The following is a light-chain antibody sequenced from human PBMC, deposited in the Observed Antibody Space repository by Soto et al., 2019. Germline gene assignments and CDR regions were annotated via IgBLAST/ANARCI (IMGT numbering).Light chain of an antibody. CDR2: AAS. V-gene: IGKV1-39*01. CDR1: QIISTY. CDR3: QQTYSAPPT. J-gene: IGKJ1*01. Sequence: DIQMTQSPSSLSASVGDRVTITCRASQIISTYLNWYQQRAGLAPRLLVYAASSLQSGVPPRFSRSGTWTDFTLTISSLQPDDFATYFCQQTYSAPPTFGQGTKVDIK.